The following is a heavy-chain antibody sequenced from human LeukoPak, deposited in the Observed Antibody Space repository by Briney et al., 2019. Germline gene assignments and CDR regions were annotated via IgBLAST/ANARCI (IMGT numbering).Heavy chain of an antibody. CDR1: KFTFSSYT. Sequence: PGGSLRLSCAASKFTFSSYTMHWVRQAPGKGLEWVALISYDGGNKNYADFVKGRFTISRDNSKSTLYLQMTSLGTEDTAVYYCARLATYTYTRSYYFDYWGQGTLVTVSS. V-gene: IGHV3-30-3*01. CDR3: ARLATYTYTRSYYFDY. D-gene: IGHD2-2*02. CDR2: ISYDGGNK. J-gene: IGHJ4*02.